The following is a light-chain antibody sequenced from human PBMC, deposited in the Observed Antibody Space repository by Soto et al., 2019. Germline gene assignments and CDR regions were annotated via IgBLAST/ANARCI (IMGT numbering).Light chain of an antibody. CDR1: QNMINK. CDR2: AAS. Sequence: DIQMTQSPSSLSASVGDRVTVTCRASQNMINKLNWYQQKPGKAPKLLIYAASSLRSGVPSRFSGSGSGTDFTLTISSLQPEDSATYYCQQSYSSVMYTFGQGTKLEIK. CDR3: QQSYSSVMYT. V-gene: IGKV1-39*01. J-gene: IGKJ2*01.